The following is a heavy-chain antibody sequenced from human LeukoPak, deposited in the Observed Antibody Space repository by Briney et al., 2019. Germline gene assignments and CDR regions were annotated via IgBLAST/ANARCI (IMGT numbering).Heavy chain of an antibody. CDR2: ISSNGGST. CDR3: VNSFSPDY. Sequence: GGSLRLSCSASGFTFSSYAMHWVRQAPGKGLEYVSVISSNGGSTYYADSVKGRFTISRDNSKNTLYLQMSSLRAEDTAVYYCVNSFSPDYWGQGTLVTVSS. V-gene: IGHV3-64D*06. D-gene: IGHD2/OR15-2a*01. J-gene: IGHJ4*02. CDR1: GFTFSSYA.